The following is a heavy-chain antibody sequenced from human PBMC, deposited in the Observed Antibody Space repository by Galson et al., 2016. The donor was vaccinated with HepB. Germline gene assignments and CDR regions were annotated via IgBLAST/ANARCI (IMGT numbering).Heavy chain of an antibody. CDR1: GFIFNNYA. V-gene: IGHV3-23*01. CDR2: ISASGGST. Sequence: SLRLSCAASGFIFNNYAMTWVRQAPGKGLEWVSTISASGGSTYYPGSVRGRFTISRDTSKNPLYLQMNSLRAEDTAVYFCSRLEESTRNSFDYWGQGTLVTVSS. J-gene: IGHJ4*02. D-gene: IGHD2/OR15-2a*01. CDR3: SRLEESTRNSFDY.